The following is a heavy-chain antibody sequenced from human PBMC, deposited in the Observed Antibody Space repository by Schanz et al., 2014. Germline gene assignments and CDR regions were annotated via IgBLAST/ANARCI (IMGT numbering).Heavy chain of an antibody. V-gene: IGHV3-21*01. Sequence: EVQLVESGGGLVKPGGSLRLSCAASGFTFSSYSMNWVRQAPGKGLEWVSWISSSSSYIYYADSVKGRFTISRDNAKNSLYIQMSSQSAADTAVYYCARDYVGFDYWGQGTLVTVSS. J-gene: IGHJ4*02. CDR1: GFTFSSYS. CDR3: ARDYVGFDY. D-gene: IGHD1-26*01. CDR2: ISSSSSYI.